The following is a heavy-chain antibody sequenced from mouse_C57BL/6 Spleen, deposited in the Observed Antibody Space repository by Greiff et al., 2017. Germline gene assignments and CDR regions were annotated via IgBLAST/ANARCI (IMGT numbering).Heavy chain of an antibody. D-gene: IGHD2-4*01. V-gene: IGHV5-4*01. CDR1: GFPFSSYA. Sequence: EVQLMESGGGLVKPGGSLKLSCAASGFPFSSYAMSWVRQTPEKRLEWVATLSAGGSYTYYPDNVKGRFTISRDNAKNNLYLQMSHLKSEDTAMYYCARVDYLYYFDYWGQGTTRTVSS. CDR2: LSAGGSYT. CDR3: ARVDYLYYFDY. J-gene: IGHJ2*01.